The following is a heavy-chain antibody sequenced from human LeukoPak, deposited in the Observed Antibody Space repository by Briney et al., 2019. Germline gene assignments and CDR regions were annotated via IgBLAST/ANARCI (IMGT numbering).Heavy chain of an antibody. V-gene: IGHV4-38-2*02. Sequence: SETLSLTCTVSGYSISSGYYWGWIRQPAGKGLEWIGRIYNGGIITYNPSLKSRVTMSIDTSNNQFSLRLRFVTAADTAVYYCARDVAAGIAAAGSRGGGYYYYYYMDVWGKGTTVTVSS. CDR3: ARDVAAGIAAAGSRGGGYYYYYYMDV. CDR1: GYSISSGYY. CDR2: IYNGGII. J-gene: IGHJ6*03. D-gene: IGHD6-13*01.